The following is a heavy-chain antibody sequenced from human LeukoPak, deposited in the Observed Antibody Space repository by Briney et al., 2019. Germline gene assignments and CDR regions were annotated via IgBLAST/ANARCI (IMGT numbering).Heavy chain of an antibody. V-gene: IGHV3-21*01. CDR1: GFTFSSYS. CDR2: ISSSSSYI. CDR3: ARDPSPFDFWSGYYGYFDY. J-gene: IGHJ4*02. D-gene: IGHD3-3*01. Sequence: GGSLRLSCAAPGFTFSSYSMNWVRQAPGKGLEWVSSISSSSSYIYYADSVKGRFTISRDNAKNSLYLQMNSLRAEDTAVYYCARDPSPFDFWSGYYGYFDYWGQGTLVTVSS.